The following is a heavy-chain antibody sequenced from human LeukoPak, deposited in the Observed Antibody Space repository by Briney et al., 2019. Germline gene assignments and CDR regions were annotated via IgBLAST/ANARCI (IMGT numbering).Heavy chain of an antibody. Sequence: GGSLRLSCGVSGLNFIDYGMTWVRQAPGKEPEWVSTISNDGYNTYYADSVKGRFSISRDNSKYTLYLHMNSLRADDTAVYYCARVRGSYAFDHWGQGALVAVSS. D-gene: IGHD3-10*01. J-gene: IGHJ4*02. CDR2: ISNDGYNT. CDR3: ARVRGSYAFDH. CDR1: GLNFIDYG. V-gene: IGHV3-23*01.